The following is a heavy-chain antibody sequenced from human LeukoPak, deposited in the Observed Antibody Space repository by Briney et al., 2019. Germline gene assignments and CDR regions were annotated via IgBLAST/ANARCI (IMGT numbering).Heavy chain of an antibody. CDR2: ISGSGGST. D-gene: IGHD3-22*01. J-gene: IGHJ3*02. CDR3: AKDDHYYDSSDYSRVPLALDI. CDR1: GFTFSSYA. Sequence: PGGSLRLSCAASGFTFSSYAMSWVRQAPGEGLEWVSGISGSGGSTYYIDFVKGRFTISRDNSKNTLYLQMNSLRAEDTAVYYCAKDDHYYDSSDYSRVPLALDIWGQGTMVTVSS. V-gene: IGHV3-23*01.